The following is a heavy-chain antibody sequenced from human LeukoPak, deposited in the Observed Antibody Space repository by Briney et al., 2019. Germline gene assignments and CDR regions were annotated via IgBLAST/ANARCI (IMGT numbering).Heavy chain of an antibody. D-gene: IGHD6-6*01. CDR1: GGTFSSYA. Sequence: ASVKVSCNASGGTFSSYAISWVRQAPGQGLEWMGWISAYNGNTNYAQKLQGRVTMTTDTSTSTAYMELRSLRSDDTAVYYCARVEYSSSLDAFDIWGQGTMVTVSS. J-gene: IGHJ3*02. CDR2: ISAYNGNT. V-gene: IGHV1-18*01. CDR3: ARVEYSSSLDAFDI.